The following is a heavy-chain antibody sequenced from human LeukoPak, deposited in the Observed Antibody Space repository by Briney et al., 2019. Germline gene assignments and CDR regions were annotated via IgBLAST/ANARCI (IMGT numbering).Heavy chain of an antibody. D-gene: IGHD6-13*01. CDR2: MNPNSGNT. CDR1: GYTFTSYD. J-gene: IGHJ4*02. CDR3: ARGASSSWYYFDY. V-gene: IGHV1-8*03. Sequence: VASVKVSCKASGYTFTSYDINWVRQATGQGLEWMGWMNPNSGNTGYAQKFQGRVTITRNTSISTAYMELSSLRSEDTAVYYCARGASSSWYYFDYWGQGTLVTVSS.